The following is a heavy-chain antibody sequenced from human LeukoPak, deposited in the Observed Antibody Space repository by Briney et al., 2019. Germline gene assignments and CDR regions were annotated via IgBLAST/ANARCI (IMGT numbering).Heavy chain of an antibody. J-gene: IGHJ4*02. CDR2: ISSTSGYI. CDR1: GLSFSSYT. Sequence: GGSLRLSCAPSGLSFSSYTIHWVRQAPGKGLEWVSSISSTSGYIHYADSVKGRFSISRDNAKNLVHLEMDILRADDTAVYYCAREGIVGATGVDYWGQGTLVTVSS. D-gene: IGHD1-26*01. V-gene: IGHV3-21*01. CDR3: AREGIVGATGVDY.